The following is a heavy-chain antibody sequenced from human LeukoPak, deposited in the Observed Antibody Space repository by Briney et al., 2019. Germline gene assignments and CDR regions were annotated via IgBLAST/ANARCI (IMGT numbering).Heavy chain of an antibody. J-gene: IGHJ4*02. Sequence: SETLPLTCTVSGGSISSYYWSWIRQPPGKGLEWIGYIYYSGSTNYNPSLKSRVTISVDTSKNQFSLKLSSVTAADTAVYYCARMYSSSSEVDYWGQGTLVTVSS. CDR1: GGSISSYY. D-gene: IGHD6-6*01. CDR2: IYYSGST. CDR3: ARMYSSSSEVDY. V-gene: IGHV4-59*01.